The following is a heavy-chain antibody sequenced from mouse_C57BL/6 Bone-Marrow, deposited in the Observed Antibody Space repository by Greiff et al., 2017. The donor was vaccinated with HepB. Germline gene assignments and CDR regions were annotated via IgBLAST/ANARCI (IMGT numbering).Heavy chain of an antibody. CDR3: VRDPRGDWYFDV. Sequence: EVQRVESGGGLVQPKGSLKLSCAASGFTFNTYAMHWVRQAPGKGLEWVARIRSKSSNYATYYADSVKDRFTISRDDSQSMLYLQMNNLKTEDTAMYYCVRDPRGDWYFDVWGTGTTVTVSS. CDR2: IRSKSSNYAT. J-gene: IGHJ1*03. V-gene: IGHV10-3*01. CDR1: GFTFNTYA.